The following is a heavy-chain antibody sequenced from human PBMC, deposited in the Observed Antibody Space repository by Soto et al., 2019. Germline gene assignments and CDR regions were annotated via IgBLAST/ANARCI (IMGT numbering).Heavy chain of an antibody. Sequence: QVQLQESGPGLVKPSETLSLTCTVSGGSVSSGTYYWSWIRQPPGKGLEWIGYIYYTGSTKYNPSLESRATISLDSSKNQFSLKLSSVTAADTAVYYCARSSDSSGYYYRLGYWGQGTLVTVSS. D-gene: IGHD3-22*01. CDR2: IYYTGST. CDR3: ARSSDSSGYYYRLGY. J-gene: IGHJ4*02. V-gene: IGHV4-61*01. CDR1: GGSVSSGTYY.